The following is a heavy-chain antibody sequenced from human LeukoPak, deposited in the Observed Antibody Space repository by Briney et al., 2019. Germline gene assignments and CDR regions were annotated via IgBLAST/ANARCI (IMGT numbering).Heavy chain of an antibody. CDR2: IGTIGDT. V-gene: IGHV3-13*01. Sequence: GGSLRLSCAASGFTFSTYDMHWVRQVAGKGLEWVSSIGTIGDTFYPGSVKGRSTISRENAKNSLYLQMNSLRAGDTAVYYCARASVIGTVPVPGFLDVWGKGTTVTVSS. D-gene: IGHD6-19*01. J-gene: IGHJ6*04. CDR3: ARASVIGTVPVPGFLDV. CDR1: GFTFSTYD.